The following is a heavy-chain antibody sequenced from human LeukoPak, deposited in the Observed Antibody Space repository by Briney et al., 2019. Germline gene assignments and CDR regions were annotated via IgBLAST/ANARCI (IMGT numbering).Heavy chain of an antibody. Sequence: ASVKVTCKASGYTFTSYYMHWVRQAPGQGLEWMGIINPSGGSTTYAQKFQGRVTMTGDTSKSTVYMELSSLRSEDTALYYCAREGAGTESFDYWGQGTLVTVSS. V-gene: IGHV1-46*01. J-gene: IGHJ4*02. D-gene: IGHD6-13*01. CDR3: AREGAGTESFDY. CDR2: INPSGGST. CDR1: GYTFTSYY.